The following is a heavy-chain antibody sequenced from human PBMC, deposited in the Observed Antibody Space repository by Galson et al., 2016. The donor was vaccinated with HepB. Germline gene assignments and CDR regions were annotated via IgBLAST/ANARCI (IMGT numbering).Heavy chain of an antibody. J-gene: IGHJ3*02. Sequence: SLRLSCAASGFTFSGRGMHWVRQAPGKGLEWVAVIWYDGSKAYYTDSVKGRFAISRDNSESTLYLQMNSLRAEDTAVYYCARDPGYCRNSDCKGDAFDIWGQGTMVSVSS. CDR3: ARDPGYCRNSDCKGDAFDI. D-gene: IGHD2-2*01. CDR1: GFTFSGRG. CDR2: IWYDGSKA. V-gene: IGHV3-33*01.